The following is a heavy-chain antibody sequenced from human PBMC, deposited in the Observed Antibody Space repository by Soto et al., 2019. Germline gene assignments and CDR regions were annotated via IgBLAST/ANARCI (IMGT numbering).Heavy chain of an antibody. D-gene: IGHD6-13*01. CDR2: IYYSGST. CDR3: ATIAAAGGYWYLDL. Sequence: QLQLQESGPGLVKPSETLSLTCTVSGGSINSSTYYWAWIRQPPGKGLEWIGSIYYSGSTYYNPSLNSRVTISVDTSKNQFSLKLSSVTAADTAVYYCATIAAAGGYWYLDLWGRGTLVTVSS. J-gene: IGHJ2*01. V-gene: IGHV4-39*01. CDR1: GGSINSSTYY.